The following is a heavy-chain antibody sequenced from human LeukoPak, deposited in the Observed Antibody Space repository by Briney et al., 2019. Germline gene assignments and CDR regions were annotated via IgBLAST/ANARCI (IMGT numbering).Heavy chain of an antibody. J-gene: IGHJ4*02. CDR2: ISGSGGST. CDR3: ARSRTIPLDY. V-gene: IGHV3-23*01. D-gene: IGHD2-2*02. Sequence: GGSLRLSCAASGFTFSSYAISWVRQAPGKALEWVSAISGSGGSTYYADSVKGRFTISRDNSKNTLYLQMNSLRAEDTAVYYCARSRTIPLDYWGQGTLVTVSS. CDR1: GFTFSSYA.